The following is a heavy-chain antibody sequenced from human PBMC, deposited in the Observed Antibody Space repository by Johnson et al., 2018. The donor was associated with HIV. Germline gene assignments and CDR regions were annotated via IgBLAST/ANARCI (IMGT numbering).Heavy chain of an antibody. CDR2: IKSDGSST. CDR3: ARGPRNPGLDSFDI. V-gene: IGHV3-74*02. D-gene: IGHD1-14*01. Sequence: VQLVESGGGLVQPGESLRLSCAASGFTFSSYWMHWVRQAPGKGLVWVSRIKSDGSSTSYADSVKGRFTISRDNSKTTLYLQRNSLNTEDPALYYCARGPRNPGLDSFDIWGRGTMVAVSS. CDR1: GFTFSSYW. J-gene: IGHJ3*02.